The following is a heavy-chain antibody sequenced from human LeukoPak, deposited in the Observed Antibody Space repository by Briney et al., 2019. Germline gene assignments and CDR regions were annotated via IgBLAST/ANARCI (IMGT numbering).Heavy chain of an antibody. J-gene: IGHJ4*02. D-gene: IGHD3-3*01. Sequence: GESLRLSCAASGFTFSTYGMNWFRQAPGKGLEWVAVISYDGRQKYYADSVKGRFTISRDNSKDTVYLQMNSLRDEDSATYYCVRVFLESLTAGYFDHWGQGTLVTVSP. CDR1: GFTFSTYG. CDR2: ISYDGRQK. V-gene: IGHV3-30*03. CDR3: VRVFLESLTAGYFDH.